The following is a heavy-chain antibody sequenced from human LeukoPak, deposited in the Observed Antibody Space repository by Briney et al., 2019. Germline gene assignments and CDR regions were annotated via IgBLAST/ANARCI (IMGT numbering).Heavy chain of an antibody. CDR2: ISGSGDNT. D-gene: IGHD2-15*01. V-gene: IGHV3-23*01. Sequence: SGGSLRFSCAASGFTFYTYAMTWVRQAPGKGLEWVSSISGSGDNTYYADSVKGRFTVSRDNSKNTLYLQMNSLRAEDTAVYYCAKTPGDCTGGTCYSFDYWGQGSLVTVSS. CDR1: GFTFYTYA. CDR3: AKTPGDCTGGTCYSFDY. J-gene: IGHJ4*02.